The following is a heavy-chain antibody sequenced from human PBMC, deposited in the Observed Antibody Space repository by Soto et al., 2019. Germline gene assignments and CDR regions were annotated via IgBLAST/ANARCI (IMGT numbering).Heavy chain of an antibody. CDR2: IYYSGST. D-gene: IGHD2-15*01. V-gene: IGHV4-30-4*01. J-gene: IGHJ5*02. CDR3: ARALRGSSLYWFDP. Sequence: SETLSLTCTVSGGSISSGDYYWSWIRQPPGKGLEWIGYIYYSGSTYYNPSLKSRVTISVDTSKNQFSLKLSSVTAADTAVYYCARALRGSSLYWFDPWGQGTLVTVSS. CDR1: GGSISSGDYY.